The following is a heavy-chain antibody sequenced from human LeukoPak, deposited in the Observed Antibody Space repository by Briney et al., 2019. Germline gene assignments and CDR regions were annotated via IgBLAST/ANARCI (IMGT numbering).Heavy chain of an antibody. CDR2: IAWDVDK. CDR1: GFSLSTRGMC. CDR3: ARIPRRDGYSLDY. Sequence: SGPALVKPTQTLTLTCTFSGFSLSTRGMCVSWIRQPPGKALEWLARIAWDVDKYYSTSRKTILTISKDTSKNHVVLTMTNMVPVDTATYYCARIPRRDGYSLDYWGQGTLVTVSS. D-gene: IGHD5-24*01. J-gene: IGHJ4*02. V-gene: IGHV2-70*11.